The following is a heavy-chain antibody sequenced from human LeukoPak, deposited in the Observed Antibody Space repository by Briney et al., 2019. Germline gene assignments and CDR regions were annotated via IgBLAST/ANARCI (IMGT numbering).Heavy chain of an antibody. CDR2: STSSGTYR. V-gene: IGHV3-23*01. J-gene: IGHJ4*02. CDR3: ARDEDPYSISWYLFDF. Sequence: GGSLRLSCAASGFTFSSYAMSWVRQAPGKGLEWVSGSTSSGTYRYYAGSVKGRFTISRDNSKDTLYLEMNSLRAEDTAIYYCARDEDPYSISWYLFDFWGQGTLVAVS. D-gene: IGHD6-13*01. CDR1: GFTFSSYA.